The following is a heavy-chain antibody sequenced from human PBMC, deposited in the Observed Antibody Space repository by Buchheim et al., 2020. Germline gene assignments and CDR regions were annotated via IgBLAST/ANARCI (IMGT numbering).Heavy chain of an antibody. CDR2: IRQDGSEK. D-gene: IGHD6-6*01. CDR3: ARGSGVRRSYSDLPPSSYFDY. V-gene: IGHV3-7*01. CDR1: GFTFSNYW. J-gene: IGHJ4*02. Sequence: EVQLVESGGGLVQPGGSLRLSCSASGFTFSNYWMSWVRQAPGEGLEWVANIRQDGSEKHHVDSVKGRFIISRDNDFNSLYLQMKSLRAEDTAVYYCARGSGVRRSYSDLPPSSYFDYWGQGSL.